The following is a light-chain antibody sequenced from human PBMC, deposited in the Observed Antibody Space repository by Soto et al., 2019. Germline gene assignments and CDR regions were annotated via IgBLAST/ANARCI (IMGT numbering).Light chain of an antibody. J-gene: IGKJ5*01. CDR2: KAS. V-gene: IGKV1-5*03. Sequence: DIQMTQSPSTLSASVGDRVTITCRASQSISSWLAWYQQKPGKAPKLLIYKASSLESGVPSRFSGSGSGTEFTLTISSLQPDDCALYFCQQRSDWPLITFGQGTRLE. CDR3: QQRSDWPLIT. CDR1: QSISSW.